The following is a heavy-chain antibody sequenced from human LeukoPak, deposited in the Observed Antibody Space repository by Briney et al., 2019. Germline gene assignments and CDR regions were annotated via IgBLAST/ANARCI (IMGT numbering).Heavy chain of an antibody. V-gene: IGHV3-23*01. CDR1: GFTFSSYA. D-gene: IGHD3-22*01. Sequence: GGSLRLSCAASGFTFSSYAMSWVRQAPGKGLEWVSAISGSGGSTYYADSVKGRFIISRDNSKNTLSLQMNSLTADDTAVYYCVRGPRYYDDSGFHYGVFDIWGQGTVVTVSS. CDR3: VRGPRYYDDSGFHYGVFDI. CDR2: ISGSGGST. J-gene: IGHJ3*02.